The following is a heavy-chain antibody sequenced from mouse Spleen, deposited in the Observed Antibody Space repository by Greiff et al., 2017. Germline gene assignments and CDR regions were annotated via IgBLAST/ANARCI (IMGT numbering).Heavy chain of an antibody. CDR1: GFTFSDYG. Sequence: EVKLMESGGGLVKPGGSLKLSCAASGFTFSDYGMHWVRQAPEKGLEWVAYISSGSSTIYYADTVKGRFTISRDNAKNTLFLQMTSLRSEDTAMYYCARDGYYVRYFDYWGQGTTLTVSS. D-gene: IGHD2-3*01. V-gene: IGHV5-17*01. CDR3: ARDGYYVRYFDY. J-gene: IGHJ2*01. CDR2: ISSGSSTI.